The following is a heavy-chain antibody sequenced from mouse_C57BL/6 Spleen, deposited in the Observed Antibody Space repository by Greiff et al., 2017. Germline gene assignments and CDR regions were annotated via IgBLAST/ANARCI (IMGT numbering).Heavy chain of an antibody. J-gene: IGHJ1*03. V-gene: IGHV1-78*01. D-gene: IGHD2-3*01. CDR2: IYPRDGST. CDR3: AREGYDGGCVGYFDV. Sequence: QVQLLQSDAELVKPGASVKISCKASGYTFTDYTIHWMKQRPEQGLEWIGYIYPRDGSTKYNETFKGKATLTAAKSSSPAYMQLNSLTSEDSAVYFCAREGYDGGCVGYFDVWGTGTTVNVAS. CDR1: GYTFTDYT.